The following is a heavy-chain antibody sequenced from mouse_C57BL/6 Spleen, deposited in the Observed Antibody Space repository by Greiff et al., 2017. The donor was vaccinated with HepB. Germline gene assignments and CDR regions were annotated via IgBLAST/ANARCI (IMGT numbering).Heavy chain of an antibody. J-gene: IGHJ2*01. Sequence: QVQLQQSGAELVRPGPSVKVSCKASGYAFTNYLIEWVKQRPGQGLEWIGVINPGSGGTNYNEKFKGKATLTADKSTSTAYMQLSSLTSEDSAVYFCARMVTTGFDYWGQGTTLTVSS. D-gene: IGHD2-2*01. CDR1: GYAFTNYL. CDR2: INPGSGGT. CDR3: ARMVTTGFDY. V-gene: IGHV1-54*01.